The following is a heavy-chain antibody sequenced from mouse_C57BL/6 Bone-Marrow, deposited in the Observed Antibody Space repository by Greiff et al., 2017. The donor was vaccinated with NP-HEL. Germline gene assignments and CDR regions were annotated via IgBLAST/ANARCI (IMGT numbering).Heavy chain of an antibody. V-gene: IGHV1-15*01. D-gene: IGHD1-1*01. J-gene: IGHJ1*03. Sequence: QVQLQQSGAELVRPGASVTLSCKASGYTFTDYEMHWVKQTPVHGLEWIGAIDPETGGTAYNQKFKGKVILTADKSSSTAYMELRSLTSEDSAVYYCTRTPYYYGSSYWYFDVWGTGTTVTVSS. CDR3: TRTPYYYGSSYWYFDV. CDR2: IDPETGGT. CDR1: GYTFTDYE.